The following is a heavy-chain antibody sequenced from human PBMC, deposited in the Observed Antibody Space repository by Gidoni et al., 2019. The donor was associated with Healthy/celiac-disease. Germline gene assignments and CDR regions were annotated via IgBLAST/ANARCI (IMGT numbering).Heavy chain of an antibody. D-gene: IGHD2-2*01. CDR2: MNPNSGNT. Sequence: QVQLVQSGAEVKKPGASVKVSCKASGYTFTSYDINWVRPATGQGLEWMGWMNPNSGNTGYAQKFQGRVTMTRNTSISTAYMELSSLRSEDTAVYYCATSSGYCSSTSCSGGWFDPWGQGTLVTVSS. CDR3: ATSSGYCSSTSCSGGWFDP. V-gene: IGHV1-8*01. J-gene: IGHJ5*02. CDR1: GYTFTSYD.